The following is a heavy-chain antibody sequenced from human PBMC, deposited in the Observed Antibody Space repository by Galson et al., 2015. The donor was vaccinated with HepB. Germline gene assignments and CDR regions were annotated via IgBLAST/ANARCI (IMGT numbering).Heavy chain of an antibody. J-gene: IGHJ4*02. V-gene: IGHV3-49*04. CDR3: TLYDYYGSGRPFDY. D-gene: IGHD3-10*01. CDR2: IRSKAYGGTA. Sequence: SLRLSCAASGFTFGDYAMSWVRQAPGKGLEWVGFIRSKAYGGTAEYAASVKGRFTISRGDSKSIAYLQMNSLKTEDTAVYYCTLYDYYGSGRPFDYWGQGTLVTVSS. CDR1: GFTFGDYA.